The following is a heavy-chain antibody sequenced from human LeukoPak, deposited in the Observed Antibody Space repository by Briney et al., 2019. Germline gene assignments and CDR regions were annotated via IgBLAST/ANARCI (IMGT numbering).Heavy chain of an antibody. CDR3: GRGHWGLDY. Sequence: GGSLRLSCAASGFTFSDSYMTWIRQAPGKGLEWVSYISNSGTSIFYADSVKGRFTTSRDNAKSSLYLQMNSLSAEDAAVYYCGRGHWGLDYWGQGALVTVSS. D-gene: IGHD7-27*01. J-gene: IGHJ4*02. V-gene: IGHV3-11*04. CDR2: ISNSGTSI. CDR1: GFTFSDSY.